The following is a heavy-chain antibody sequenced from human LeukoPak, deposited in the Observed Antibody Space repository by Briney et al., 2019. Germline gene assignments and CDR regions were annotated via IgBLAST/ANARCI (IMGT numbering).Heavy chain of an antibody. J-gene: IGHJ4*02. CDR1: GYTFTSYD. Sequence: ASVKVSCKASGYTFTSYDINWVRQATGQGLEWMGRINPNSGGTNYAQKFQGRVTMTRDTSISTAYMELSRLRSDDTAVYYCARGSSSSWSHFDYWGQGTLVTVSS. V-gene: IGHV1-2*06. D-gene: IGHD6-13*01. CDR2: INPNSGGT. CDR3: ARGSSSSWSHFDY.